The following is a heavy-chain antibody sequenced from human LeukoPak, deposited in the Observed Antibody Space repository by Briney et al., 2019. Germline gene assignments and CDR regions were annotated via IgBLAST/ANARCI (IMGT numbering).Heavy chain of an antibody. D-gene: IGHD1-1*01. V-gene: IGHV4-34*01. CDR2: INHSGSI. CDR1: GGSFSGYY. J-gene: IGHJ5*02. CDR3: ARDNGRSPFDA. Sequence: SETLSLTCAVYGGSFSGYYWSWIRQPPGKGLDWIGEINHSGSINYTRYNKSRVTKSVVTCKSEYSMELSSVTAAETAVYYCARDNGRSPFDAWGQGTLVTVSS.